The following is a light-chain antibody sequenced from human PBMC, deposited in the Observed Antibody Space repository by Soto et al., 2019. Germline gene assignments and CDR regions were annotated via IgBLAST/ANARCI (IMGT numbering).Light chain of an antibody. CDR1: ESLSSAY. CDR2: GAS. CDR3: QQYGSSPPKT. V-gene: IGKV3-20*01. Sequence: EIVLTQSPFTLSLPPWEIFTLSCSASESLSSAYLAWYQQKPGQAPRLLLYGASTRATGIPDRFSGSGSGTEFTLTISRLEPEDLAVYYCQQYGSSPPKTFGQGTKVDIK. J-gene: IGKJ1*01.